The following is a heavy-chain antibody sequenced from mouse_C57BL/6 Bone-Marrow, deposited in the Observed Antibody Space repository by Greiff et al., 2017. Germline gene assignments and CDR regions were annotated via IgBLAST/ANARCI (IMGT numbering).Heavy chain of an antibody. J-gene: IGHJ2*01. Sequence: EVQLQESGAELVRPGASVKLSCTASGYNIKDDYMHWVKQRPEQGLEWIGWIDPESGDTEYASKFQGKATITADTSSNPAYLQRSSLPSEDTAVYYCTTEVGYFDYWGQGTTLTVSS. V-gene: IGHV14-4*01. CDR1: GYNIKDDY. D-gene: IGHD1-1*01. CDR3: TTEVGYFDY. CDR2: IDPESGDT.